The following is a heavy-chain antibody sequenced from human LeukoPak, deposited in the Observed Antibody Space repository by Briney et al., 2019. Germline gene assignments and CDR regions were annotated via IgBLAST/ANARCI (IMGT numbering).Heavy chain of an antibody. CDR3: ARCPDI. V-gene: IGHV4-39*01. Sequence: SETLSLTCTVCGGSISSSRYYWGWIRQPPEKGLEWIGSIYYSESPYYSPSLKSRVPISVDTSNSRFSLKLSSVTAADSAVYYCARCPDIWGQGTLVTVSS. CDR2: IYYSESP. CDR1: GGSISSSRYY. J-gene: IGHJ4*02. D-gene: IGHD3-9*01.